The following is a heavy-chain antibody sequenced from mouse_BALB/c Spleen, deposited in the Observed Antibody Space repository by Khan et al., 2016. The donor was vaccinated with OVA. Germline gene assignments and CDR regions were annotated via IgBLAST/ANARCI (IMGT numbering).Heavy chain of an antibody. CDR2: IWSGGNA. J-gene: IGHJ3*01. V-gene: IGHV2-4-1*01. Sequence: QVQLKESGPGLVQPSQSLSITCTVSGFSLTTYGIHWVRQSPGKGLEWLGVIWSGGNADYNAAFISRLSNSKDNSNSQVFFKLNSLQADDTAIYYSARNSDRYDFSYWGQETLVTVSA. D-gene: IGHD2-14*01. CDR1: GFSLTTYG. CDR3: ARNSDRYDFSY.